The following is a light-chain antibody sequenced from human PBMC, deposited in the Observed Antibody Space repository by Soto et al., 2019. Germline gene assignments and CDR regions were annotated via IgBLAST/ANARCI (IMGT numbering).Light chain of an antibody. J-gene: IGLJ1*01. V-gene: IGLV2-14*01. Sequence: QSVLTQPASVSGSPGQSITISCTGTSSDVGGYNYVSWYQQHTGIAPKLLIYGVTNRPSGVSTRFSGSKSGNTASLTISGLQAEDEADYHCSSYTSASTLLYLFGTGTKLTVL. CDR2: GVT. CDR3: SSYTSASTLLYL. CDR1: SSDVGGYNY.